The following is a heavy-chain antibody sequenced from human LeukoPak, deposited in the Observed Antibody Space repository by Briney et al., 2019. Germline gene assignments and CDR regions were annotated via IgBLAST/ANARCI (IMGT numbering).Heavy chain of an antibody. CDR1: GYTFTSYY. V-gene: IGHV1-46*01. J-gene: IGHJ4*02. CDR2: INPSGGST. Sequence: ASVKVSCKAAGYTFTSYYMHWVRQAPGQGLEWMGIINPSGGSTSYAQKVQGRVTMTRDTSTSTVYMKLSSLRSADTAVYSSARDNVFSAFDYWGQGTLVTVSS. CDR3: ARDNVFSAFDY. D-gene: IGHD3-9*01.